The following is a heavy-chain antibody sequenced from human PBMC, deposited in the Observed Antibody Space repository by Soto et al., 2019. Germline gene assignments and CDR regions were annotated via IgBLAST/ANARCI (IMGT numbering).Heavy chain of an antibody. V-gene: IGHV1-18*01. J-gene: IGHJ2*01. CDR1: GYTFNNYG. D-gene: IGHD2-15*01. Sequence: QVQLVQSGAEVKKPAASVKVSCKASGYTFNNYGISWVRQAPGQGLEWMGWIGPYNGNTDHAQNFQGRVTMTTDTSTNTAYMELRSLRSDDTALYYCARCYCSVGSCYTCWHFDLWGRGTLVTVSS. CDR3: ARCYCSVGSCYTCWHFDL. CDR2: IGPYNGNT.